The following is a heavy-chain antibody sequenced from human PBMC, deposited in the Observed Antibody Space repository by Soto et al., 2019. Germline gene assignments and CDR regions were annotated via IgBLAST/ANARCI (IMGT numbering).Heavy chain of an antibody. CDR1: GYSFTSYW. V-gene: IGHV5-10-1*01. D-gene: IGHD3-22*01. CDR2: IDPSDSYT. CDR3: ARHPLTYYYDSSAQGERDY. J-gene: IGHJ4*02. Sequence: RGESLKISCKGSGYSFTSYWISWVRQMPGKGLEWMGRIDPSDSYTNYSPSFQGHVTISADKSISTAYLQWSSLKASDTAMYYCARHPLTYYYDSSAQGERDYWGQGTLVTVSS.